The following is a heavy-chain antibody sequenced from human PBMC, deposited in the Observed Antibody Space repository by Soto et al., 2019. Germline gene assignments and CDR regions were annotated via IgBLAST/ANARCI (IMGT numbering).Heavy chain of an antibody. V-gene: IGHV3-11*01. J-gene: IGHJ6*02. Sequence: QVQLVESGGGLVKPGGSLRLSCAASGFAFSNYYMSWIRQAPGKGLEWVSYISSSSSTINYADSVKGRFTISRDNAKNALYLQMNSLRPEDTAGYYCATDPDSSYYYGMDVWGQGTTVTVSS. CDR1: GFAFSNYY. D-gene: IGHD6-19*01. CDR3: ATDPDSSYYYGMDV. CDR2: ISSSSSTI.